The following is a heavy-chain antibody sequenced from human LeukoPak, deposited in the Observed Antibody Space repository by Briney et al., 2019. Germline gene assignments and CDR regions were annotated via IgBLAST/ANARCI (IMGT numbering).Heavy chain of an antibody. CDR1: GGSISSYY. J-gene: IGHJ4*02. CDR3: ARDSPRGYSYGYALDY. CDR2: IYYSGST. D-gene: IGHD5-18*01. V-gene: IGHV4-59*01. Sequence: SETLSLTCTVSGGSISSYYWSWIRQPPGKGLEWIGYIYYSGSTNYNPSLKSRVTISVDTSKNQFSLKLSSVTAADTAVYYCARDSPRGYSYGYALDYWGQGTLVTVSS.